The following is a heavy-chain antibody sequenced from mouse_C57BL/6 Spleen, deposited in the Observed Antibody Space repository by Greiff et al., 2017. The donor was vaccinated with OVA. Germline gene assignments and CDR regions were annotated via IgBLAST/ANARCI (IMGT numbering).Heavy chain of an antibody. CDR1: GFNIKNTY. CDR3: ALYCNSRVWYYGV. D-gene: IGHD2-1*01. CDR2: IDPANGNT. Sequence: VQLQQSVAELVRPGASVKLSCTASGFNIKNTYMHWVKQRPEQGLEWIGRIDPANGNTKYAPKFQGKATITADTSSNTAYLQLGSLTSEGTAIYYCALYCNSRVWYYGVRGTGATVSVAS. V-gene: IGHV14-3*01. J-gene: IGHJ1*03.